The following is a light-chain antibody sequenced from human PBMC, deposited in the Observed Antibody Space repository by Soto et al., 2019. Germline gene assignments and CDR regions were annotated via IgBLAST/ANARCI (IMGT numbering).Light chain of an antibody. CDR2: GAS. V-gene: IGKV3-20*01. J-gene: IGKJ3*01. Sequence: EIVFTQSPGTLSLSPGERATLSCRASQSVSSSCLAWYQQKPGQAPRLLIYGASSRATGIPGRFSGSGSGTDFTLTISRLEPEDFAVYYCQQYGRSPFTFGPGTKVDIK. CDR3: QQYGRSPFT. CDR1: QSVSSSC.